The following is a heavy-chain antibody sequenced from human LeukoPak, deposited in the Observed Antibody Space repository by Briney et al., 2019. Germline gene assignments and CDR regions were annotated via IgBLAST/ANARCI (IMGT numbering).Heavy chain of an antibody. CDR3: ARGVATTQNDAFDI. V-gene: IGHV3-21*01. CDR2: ISSSSSYI. D-gene: IGHD5-12*01. Sequence: GGSLRLSCAASGFTFNSYSMNWVRQAPGKGLEWVSSISSSSSYIYYADSVKGRFTISRDNAKNSLYLQMNSLRAEDTAVYYCARGVATTQNDAFDIWGQGTMVTVSS. J-gene: IGHJ3*02. CDR1: GFTFNSYS.